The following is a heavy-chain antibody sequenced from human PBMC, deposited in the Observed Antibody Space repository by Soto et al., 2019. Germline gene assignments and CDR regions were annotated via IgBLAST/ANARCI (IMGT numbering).Heavy chain of an antibody. CDR3: ARTLSWRRGPFDS. CDR2: ISGSSQTI. CDR1: GVIFNTYS. V-gene: IGHV3-48*02. J-gene: IGHJ4*02. Sequence: GGSLRLSCAASGVIFNTYSMNWVRQAPGKGLEWVSYISGSSQTIFYADSVRGRFTISRDNANNSTYLQMVSLRDEDTAVYYCARTLSWRRGPFDSWGQGTLVTVSS. D-gene: IGHD2-15*01.